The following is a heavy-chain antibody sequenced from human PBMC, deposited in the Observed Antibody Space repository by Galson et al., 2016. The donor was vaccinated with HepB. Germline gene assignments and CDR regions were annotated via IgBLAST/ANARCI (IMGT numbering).Heavy chain of an antibody. CDR2: IKGDGSDR. V-gene: IGHV3-7*01. J-gene: IGHJ4*02. CDR1: GFTFGSYW. Sequence: SLRLSCAASGFTFGSYWMDWVRQAPGKGLEWVATIKGDGSDRYYVESAKGRFTISRDNTERSLYLEMNSLRAEDAAVYYCAREAVKESSGWYLDYWGQGTLVTVSS. D-gene: IGHD6-19*01. CDR3: AREAVKESSGWYLDY.